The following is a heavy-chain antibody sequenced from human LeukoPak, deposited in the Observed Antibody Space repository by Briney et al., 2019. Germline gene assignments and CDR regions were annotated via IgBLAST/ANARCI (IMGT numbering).Heavy chain of an antibody. V-gene: IGHV1-18*04. CDR1: GYTFTSYG. CDR3: GSGDIVATIYNY. CDR2: ISAYNGNT. J-gene: IGHJ4*02. D-gene: IGHD5-12*01. Sequence: ASVEVSCKASGYTFTSYGISWVRQAPGQGLEWMGWISAYNGNTNYAQKLQGRVTMTTDTSTSTAYMELRSLRSDDTAVYYCGSGDIVATIYNYWGQGTLVTVSS.